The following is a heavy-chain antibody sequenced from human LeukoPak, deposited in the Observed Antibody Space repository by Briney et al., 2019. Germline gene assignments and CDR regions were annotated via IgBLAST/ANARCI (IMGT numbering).Heavy chain of an antibody. J-gene: IGHJ4*02. CDR3: ARARIWFGESAPYYLDY. Sequence: GGSLRLSCAASGFTVSSNDMSWVRQAPGKGLEWVSVIYSGGSTFYSDSVKGRFTISRDNSQNTMYLQMNNLRAEDTAVYYCARARIWFGESAPYYLDYWGRGTLVTVSS. V-gene: IGHV3-66*01. CDR1: GFTVSSND. D-gene: IGHD3-10*01. CDR2: IYSGGST.